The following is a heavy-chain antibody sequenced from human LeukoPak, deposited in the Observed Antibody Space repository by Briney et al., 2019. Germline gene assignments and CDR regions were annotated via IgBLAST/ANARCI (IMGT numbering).Heavy chain of an antibody. Sequence: PSETLSLTCTVSGGSISSGDYYWSWIRQPPGKGLEWIGYIYYSGSTYYNPSLKSRVTISVDTSKNQFSLKLSSVTAADTAVYYCARVEGYGSGSLYWGQGTLVTVSS. CDR1: GGSISSGDYY. CDR2: IYYSGST. V-gene: IGHV4-30-4*08. J-gene: IGHJ4*02. D-gene: IGHD3-10*01. CDR3: ARVEGYGSGSLY.